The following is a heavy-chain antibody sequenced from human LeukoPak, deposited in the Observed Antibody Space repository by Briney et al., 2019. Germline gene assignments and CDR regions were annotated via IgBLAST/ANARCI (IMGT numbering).Heavy chain of an antibody. Sequence: GGSLRLSCAASGFTFSSYWMSWVRQAPGKGLERVAVISYDGSNKYYADSVKGRFTISRDNSKNTVYLQMNSLRAEDTAVYYCARISVLTGYYFDFWGQGTLVTVSS. V-gene: IGHV3-30*03. J-gene: IGHJ4*02. D-gene: IGHD3-9*01. CDR2: ISYDGSNK. CDR3: ARISVLTGYYFDF. CDR1: GFTFSSYW.